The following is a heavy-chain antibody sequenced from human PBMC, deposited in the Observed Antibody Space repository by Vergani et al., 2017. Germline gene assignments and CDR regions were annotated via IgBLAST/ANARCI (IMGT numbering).Heavy chain of an antibody. V-gene: IGHV4-34*01. CDR2: IRHDGIT. CDR1: GGSFNDYW. CDR3: AREGYGTDSVCFTVFDV. Sequence: QAQLQQWGAGLLKPSETLSLTCAIYGGSFNDYWWTWIRQPPGTGLEWIGEIRHDGITHYSPSLKSRVTISIDTSTHQFSLNLRSVTAADTAVYYCAREGYGTDSVCFTVFDVWGQGGLVTVSS. J-gene: IGHJ4*02. D-gene: IGHD2-8*01.